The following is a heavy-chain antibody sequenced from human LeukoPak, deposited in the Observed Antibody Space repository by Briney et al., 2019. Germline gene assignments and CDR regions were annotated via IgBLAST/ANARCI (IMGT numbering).Heavy chain of an antibody. CDR2: INHSGST. CDR3: ARMVSNYYYGMDV. V-gene: IGHV4-34*01. J-gene: IGHJ6*02. Sequence: PSETLSLTCAVYGGSFSGYYWSWIRQPPGKGLEWIGEINHSGSTNYNPSLKSRVTISVDTSKNQFSLKLSSVTAADTAVYYCARMVSNYYYGMDVWGQGTTVTVSS. D-gene: IGHD2-8*01. CDR1: GGSFSGYY.